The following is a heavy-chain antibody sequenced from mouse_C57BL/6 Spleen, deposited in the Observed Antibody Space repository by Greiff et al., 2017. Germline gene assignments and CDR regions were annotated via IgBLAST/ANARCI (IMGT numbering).Heavy chain of an antibody. V-gene: IGHV5-9-1*02. CDR3: TRDSSGDYYAMDY. CDR1: GFTFSSYA. CDR2: ISSGGDYI. D-gene: IGHD1-1*01. Sequence: EVKLMESGEGLVKPGGSLKLSCAASGFTFSSYAMSWVRQTPEKRLEWVAYISSGGDYIYYADTVKGRFTISRDNARNTLYLQMSSLKSEDTAMYYCTRDSSGDYYAMDYWGQGTSVTVSS. J-gene: IGHJ4*01.